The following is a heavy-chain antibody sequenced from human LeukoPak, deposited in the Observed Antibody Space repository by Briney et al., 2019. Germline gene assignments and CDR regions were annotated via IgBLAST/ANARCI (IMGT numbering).Heavy chain of an antibody. CDR3: TRERVGYYDSSGYYYVFDY. V-gene: IGHV3-49*03. CDR1: GFTFGDYA. Sequence: GGSLRLSCTAPGFTFGDYAMSWFRQAPGKGLEWVGFIRSKAYGGTTEYAASVKGRFTISRDDSKSIAYLQMNSLKTEDTAVYYCTRERVGYYDSSGYYYVFDYWGQGTLVTVSS. CDR2: IRSKAYGGTT. J-gene: IGHJ4*02. D-gene: IGHD3-22*01.